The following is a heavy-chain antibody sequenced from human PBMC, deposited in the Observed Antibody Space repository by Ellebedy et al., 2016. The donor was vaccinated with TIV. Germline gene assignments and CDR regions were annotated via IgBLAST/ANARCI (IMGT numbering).Heavy chain of an antibody. CDR1: GFTFSSHD. CDR2: IRTAGDT. Sequence: PGGSLRLSCAASGFTFSSHDMHWVRQATGNGLEWVSAIRTAGDTYYPDSVRGRFTISRENAKNSLYLQMNSLRAEDTDVYYCTRATRGFDLWGRGTLVTVSS. CDR3: TRATRGFDL. V-gene: IGHV3-13*01. J-gene: IGHJ2*01.